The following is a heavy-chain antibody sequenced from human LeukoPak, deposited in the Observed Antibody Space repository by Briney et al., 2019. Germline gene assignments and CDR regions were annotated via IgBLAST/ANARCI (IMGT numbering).Heavy chain of an antibody. Sequence: GGSLRLSCAASGFTFSSYAMSWVRQAPGKGLEWVSAISGSGGSTYYADSVKGRFTISRDNSKNTLYLQMNSLRAEDTAAYYCAKGGGSYYHYYYMDVWGKGTTVTVSS. D-gene: IGHD1-26*01. J-gene: IGHJ6*03. CDR2: ISGSGGST. V-gene: IGHV3-23*01. CDR1: GFTFSSYA. CDR3: AKGGGSYYHYYYMDV.